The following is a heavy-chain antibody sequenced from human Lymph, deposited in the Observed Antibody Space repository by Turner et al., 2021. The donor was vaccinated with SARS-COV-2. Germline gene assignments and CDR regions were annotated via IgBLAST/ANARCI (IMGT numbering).Heavy chain of an antibody. Sequence: QLQLQESGPGPVKPSETLSLTSTVPGGSISSSSHYWGWIRQPPGRGLEWIGHIYYSGSNDYNPSLKSRVTISVDTSKNQFSLKLSSVTAADTAVYYWARLVRKAEYYFDYWGQGTLVTVSS. J-gene: IGHJ4*02. CDR2: IYYSGSN. D-gene: IGHD3-10*01. CDR3: ARLVRKAEYYFDY. V-gene: IGHV4-39*01. CDR1: GGSISSSSHY.